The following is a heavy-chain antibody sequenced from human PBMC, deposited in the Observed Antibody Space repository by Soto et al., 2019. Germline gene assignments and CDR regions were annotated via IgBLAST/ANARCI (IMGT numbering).Heavy chain of an antibody. V-gene: IGHV4-4*02. CDR1: RVSISSGNW. J-gene: IGHJ4*02. Sequence: SETLSLTCAVSRVSISSGNWWTWVHQTPQRGLEYIGEIFHDGTANYYPSFERRVAISVDTSKNQFSLKLTSVTAADTAIYFCARLVYDTRLNYMYFDFWGQGALVTVS. CDR3: ARLVYDTRLNYMYFDF. D-gene: IGHD2-8*01. CDR2: IFHDGTA.